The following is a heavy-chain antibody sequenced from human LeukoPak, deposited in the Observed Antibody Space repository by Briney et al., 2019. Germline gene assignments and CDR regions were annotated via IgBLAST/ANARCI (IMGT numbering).Heavy chain of an antibody. CDR1: GYSISSGYY. V-gene: IGHV4-38-2*02. Sequence: RPSETLSLTCTVSGYSISSGYYWGWIRQPPGKGLEWIGSIYHSGITYYNPSLKSRVTISVDTSKNQFSLKLSSVTAADTAVYYCASQRRDGYNVDYWGQGTLVTVSS. D-gene: IGHD5-24*01. CDR2: IYHSGIT. CDR3: ASQRRDGYNVDY. J-gene: IGHJ4*02.